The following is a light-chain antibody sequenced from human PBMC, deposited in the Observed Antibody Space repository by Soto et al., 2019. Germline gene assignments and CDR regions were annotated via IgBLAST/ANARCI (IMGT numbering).Light chain of an antibody. Sequence: IVLTQSPATPSLSPGKRPTLSCRASQSVSSDLAWYQQKPGQAPRVLIYGASNRATGIPDRFSGSGSGTDFTLTISRMAPEDFAVYDCQQYGSSGTFGQGTKVDIK. CDR1: QSVSSD. V-gene: IGKV3-20*01. J-gene: IGKJ1*01. CDR2: GAS. CDR3: QQYGSSGT.